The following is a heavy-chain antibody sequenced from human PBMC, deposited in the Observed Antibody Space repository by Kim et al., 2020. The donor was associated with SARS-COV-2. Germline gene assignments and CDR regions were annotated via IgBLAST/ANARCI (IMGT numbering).Heavy chain of an antibody. J-gene: IGHJ4*02. CDR3: ARDISGTTAIVVVTAYDY. CDR1: GYTFTSYY. V-gene: IGHV1-46*01. CDR2: INPSGGST. Sequence: KVSCKASGYTFTSYYMHWVRQAPGQGLEWMGIINPSGGSTSYAQKFQGRVTMTRDTSTSTVYMELSSLRSEDTAVYYCARDISGTTAIVVVTAYDYWGQGTLVTVSS. D-gene: IGHD2-21*02.